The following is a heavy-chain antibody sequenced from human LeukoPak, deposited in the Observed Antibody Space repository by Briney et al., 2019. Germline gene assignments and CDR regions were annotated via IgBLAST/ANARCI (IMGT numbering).Heavy chain of an antibody. CDR3: ARGPRIIAVAGMGGY. CDR1: GYTFTGYY. J-gene: IGHJ4*02. D-gene: IGHD6-19*01. V-gene: IGHV1-2*02. CDR2: INPNSGGT. Sequence: GASVKVSCKASGYTFTGYYMHWVRQAPGQGLGWMGWINPNSGGTNYAQKFQGRVTMTRDTSISTAYMELSRLRSDDTAVYYCARGPRIIAVAGMGGYWGQGTLVTVSS.